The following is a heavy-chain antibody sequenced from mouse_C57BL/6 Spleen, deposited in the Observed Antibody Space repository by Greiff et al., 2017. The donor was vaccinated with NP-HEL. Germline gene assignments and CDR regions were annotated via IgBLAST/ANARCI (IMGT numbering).Heavy chain of an antibody. Sequence: EVMLVESEGGLVQPGSSMKLSCTASGFTFSDYYMAWVRQVPEKGLEWVANINYDGSSTYYLDSLKSRFIISRDNAKNILYLQMSSLKSEDTATYYCARGGYYGSSYEENYAMDYWGQGTSVTVSS. CDR2: INYDGSST. CDR3: ARGGYYGSSYEENYAMDY. J-gene: IGHJ4*01. V-gene: IGHV5-16*01. D-gene: IGHD1-1*01. CDR1: GFTFSDYY.